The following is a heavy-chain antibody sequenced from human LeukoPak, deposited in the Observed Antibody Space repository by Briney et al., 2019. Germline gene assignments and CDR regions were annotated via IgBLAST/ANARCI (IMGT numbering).Heavy chain of an antibody. D-gene: IGHD2-15*01. J-gene: IGHJ6*02. CDR1: GFTFSSYG. Sequence: GGSLRLSCAASGFTFSSYGMHWVRQAPGKGLEWVAVISYDGSNKYYADSVKGRFTISRDNAKNSLYLQMSNLRAEDTAVYFCARGGGSDVWGQGATVTVSS. CDR3: ARGGGSDV. V-gene: IGHV3-30*03. CDR2: ISYDGSNK.